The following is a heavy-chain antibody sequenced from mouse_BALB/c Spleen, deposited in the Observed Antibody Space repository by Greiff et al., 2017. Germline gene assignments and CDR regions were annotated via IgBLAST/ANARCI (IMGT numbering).Heavy chain of an antibody. Sequence: VQLQQSGAELVRPGVSVKISCKGSGYTFTDYAMHWVKQSHAKSLEWIGVISTYYGDASYNQKFKGKATMTVDKSSSTAYMELARLTSEDSAIYYCARATGTVMDYWGQGTSVTVSS. J-gene: IGHJ4*01. CDR3: ARATGTVMDY. V-gene: IGHV1S137*01. CDR2: ISTYYGDA. CDR1: GYTFTDYA. D-gene: IGHD4-1*02.